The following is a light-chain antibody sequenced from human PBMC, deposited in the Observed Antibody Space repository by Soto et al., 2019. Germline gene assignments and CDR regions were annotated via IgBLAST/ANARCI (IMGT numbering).Light chain of an antibody. J-gene: IGLJ3*02. V-gene: IGLV1-40*01. Sequence: QSVLTQPPSVSGAPGQRVTISCTESSSNIGAGYDVHWYQQLPGTAPKLLIYANSNRPSGVPDRFSGSKSGTSASLAITGLQAEDEADYYCQSYDISLSAWVFGGGTKLTVL. CDR3: QSYDISLSAWV. CDR1: SSNIGAGYD. CDR2: ANS.